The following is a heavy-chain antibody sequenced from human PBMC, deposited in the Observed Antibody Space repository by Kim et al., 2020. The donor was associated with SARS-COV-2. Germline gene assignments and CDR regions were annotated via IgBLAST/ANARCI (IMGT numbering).Heavy chain of an antibody. J-gene: IGHJ3*02. CDR2: IYPGDSDT. CDR1: GYSFTSYW. D-gene: IGHD3-9*01. V-gene: IGHV5-51*01. Sequence: GESLKISCKGSGYSFTSYWIGWVRQMPGKGLEWMGIIYPGDSDTRYSPSFQGQVTISADKSISTAYLQWSSLKASDTAMYYCARAGDILPGSVAFDIWGQGTMVTVSS. CDR3: ARAGDILPGSVAFDI.